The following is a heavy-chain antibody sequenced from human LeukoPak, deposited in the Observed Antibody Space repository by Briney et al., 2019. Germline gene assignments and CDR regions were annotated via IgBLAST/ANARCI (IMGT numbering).Heavy chain of an antibody. Sequence: SGGSLRLSCAASGFTFSSYSMNWVRQAPGKGLEWVSSISSSSSSSYIYYADSVKGRFTISRDNAKNSLYLQMNSLRAEDTAVYYCARDRAEAFDIWGQGTMVTVSS. CDR1: GFTFSSYS. V-gene: IGHV3-21*01. CDR3: ARDRAEAFDI. J-gene: IGHJ3*02. CDR2: ISSSSSSSYI.